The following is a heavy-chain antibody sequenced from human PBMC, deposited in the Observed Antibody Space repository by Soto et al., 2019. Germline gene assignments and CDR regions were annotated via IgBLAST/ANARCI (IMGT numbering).Heavy chain of an antibody. J-gene: IGHJ4*02. CDR3: ARGQSTVTTDYFDY. Sequence: SETLSLTCTVSGGSISSGGYYWSWIRQHPGKGLEWIGYIYYSGSTYYNPSLKSRVTISVDTSKNQFSLKLSSVTAADTAVYYCARGQSTVTTDYFDYWGQGTLVTVSS. D-gene: IGHD4-17*01. CDR2: IYYSGST. CDR1: GGSISSGGYY. V-gene: IGHV4-31*03.